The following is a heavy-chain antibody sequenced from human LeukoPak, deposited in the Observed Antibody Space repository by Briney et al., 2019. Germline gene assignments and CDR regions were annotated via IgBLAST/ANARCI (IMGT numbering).Heavy chain of an antibody. J-gene: IGHJ5*02. V-gene: IGHV1-18*01. Sequence: ASVKVSCKASGYTFTSYGISWVRQAPGQGLEWMGWISAYNGNTNYAQKLQGRVTMTRDTSISTGYMELSGLTSDDTAVYYCGRGNLSFDPWGQGTLVIVSS. CDR1: GYTFTSYG. CDR3: GRGNLSFDP. CDR2: ISAYNGNT.